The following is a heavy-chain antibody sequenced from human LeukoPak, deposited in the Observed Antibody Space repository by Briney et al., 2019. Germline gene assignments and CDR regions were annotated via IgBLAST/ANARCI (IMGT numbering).Heavy chain of an antibody. V-gene: IGHV1-2*02. CDR2: INPNSGGT. J-gene: IGHJ5*02. CDR3: ARDYNAAAGTITNWFDP. CDR1: GYTFTGYY. D-gene: IGHD6-13*01. Sequence: ASVKVSCKASGYTFTGYYMHWVRQAPGQGLEWMGWINPNSGGTNYAQKLQGRVNMTTDPSTSTAYMELRSLRSDDTAVYYCARDYNAAAGTITNWFDPWGQGTLVTVSS.